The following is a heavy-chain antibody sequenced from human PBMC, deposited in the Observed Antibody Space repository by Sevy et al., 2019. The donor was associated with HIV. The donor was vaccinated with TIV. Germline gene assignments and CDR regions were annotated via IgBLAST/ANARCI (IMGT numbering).Heavy chain of an antibody. CDR3: ARDEGYDSNANYHFYFDL. CDR2: INQNGSVT. V-gene: IGHV3-7*01. CDR1: GFSLNSFW. J-gene: IGHJ2*01. D-gene: IGHD3-22*01. Sequence: GGSLRLSCAASGFSLNSFWMNWVRQTPGKGLEWVANINQNGSVTYYVDSVKGRFTISRDNSRNLLYLQMTSLRVEDTAVYYCARDEGYDSNANYHFYFDLWGRGTLVTVSS.